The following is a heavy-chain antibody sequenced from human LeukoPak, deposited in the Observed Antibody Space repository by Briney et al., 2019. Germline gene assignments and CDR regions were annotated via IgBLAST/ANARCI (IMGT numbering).Heavy chain of an antibody. CDR2: IRDSPSGGTT. J-gene: IGHJ4*02. D-gene: IGHD2/OR15-2a*01. CDR3: AADTPVPLAQIDH. V-gene: IGHV3-15*01. CDR1: GFTFRAAW. Sequence: GGSLRLSCAASGFTFRAAWMSWVRQAPGKGLEMVGRIRDSPSGGTTDYAAPVKGRFSVSRDDSTNTFYLQLDGVTTEDTGVYYCAADTPVPLAQIDHWGQGALVIVSA.